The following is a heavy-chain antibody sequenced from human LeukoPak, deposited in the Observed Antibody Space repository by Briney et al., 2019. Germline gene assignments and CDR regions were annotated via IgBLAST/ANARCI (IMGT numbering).Heavy chain of an antibody. Sequence: PSETLSLTCAVSGYSISSGYYWGWIRQPPGKGLEWIGSIYHSGSTYYNPSLKSRVTISVDTSKNQFSLKLSSVTAADTAVYYCAGEVVVPALYYFDYWGQGTLVTVSS. CDR1: GYSISSGYY. CDR2: IYHSGST. J-gene: IGHJ4*02. V-gene: IGHV4-38-2*02. D-gene: IGHD2-2*01. CDR3: AGEVVVPALYYFDY.